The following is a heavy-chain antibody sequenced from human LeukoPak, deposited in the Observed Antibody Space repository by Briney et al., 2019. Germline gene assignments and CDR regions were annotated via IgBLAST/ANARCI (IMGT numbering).Heavy chain of an antibody. CDR3: ARVTSGITGGTYYYYMDV. V-gene: IGHV3-21*01. D-gene: IGHD6-13*01. Sequence: GGSLRLSCAASVFTFSSYSMRCVREAPGKGRERVSSISSSKTYIYYADSVKGRFTISRDNVKNSLYLQMNSLRAEDTAVYYCARVTSGITGGTYYYYMDVWGKGATVTVSS. CDR1: VFTFSSYS. CDR2: ISSSKTYI. J-gene: IGHJ6*03.